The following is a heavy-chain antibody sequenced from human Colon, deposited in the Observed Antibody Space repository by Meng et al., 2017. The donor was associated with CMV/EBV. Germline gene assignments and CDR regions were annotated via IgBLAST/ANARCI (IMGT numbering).Heavy chain of an antibody. V-gene: IGHV3-15*01. Sequence: ESLKISCAASGFSFINVWMSWVRQAPGEGLEWIGRIRSKIDGGTTEYTALVKDRFTISRDDSENTLYLQMNGLKIEDTGIYYCATALRFLEPNHYYFGMDVWGQGTTVTVSS. J-gene: IGHJ6*02. D-gene: IGHD3-3*01. CDR3: ATALRFLEPNHYYFGMDV. CDR2: IRSKIDGGTT. CDR1: GFSFINVW.